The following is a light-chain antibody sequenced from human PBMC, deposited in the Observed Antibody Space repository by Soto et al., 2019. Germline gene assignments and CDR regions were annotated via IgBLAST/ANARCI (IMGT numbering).Light chain of an antibody. CDR1: QSISNR. V-gene: IGKV1-5*01. CDR3: QQYNSYS. Sequence: DIKLYKSAFTLPASVGDRVTLTCRASQSISNRLAWYQQKPGTAPKLLIYHASTLESGVPSRFSGSGSGTEFTLTISSLQPDDFATYYCQQYNSYSFGQGTNVDTK. J-gene: IGKJ1*01. CDR2: HAS.